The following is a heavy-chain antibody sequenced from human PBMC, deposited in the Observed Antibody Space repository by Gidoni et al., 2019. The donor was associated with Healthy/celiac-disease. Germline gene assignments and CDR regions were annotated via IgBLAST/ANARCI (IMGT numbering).Heavy chain of an antibody. D-gene: IGHD2-2*01. CDR2: ISYDGSNK. J-gene: IGHJ5*02. Sequence: QVQLVESGGGVVQPGRSLRLSCAAPGFTSCSYASHWVRQAPGKGLEWVAVISYDGSNKYYGDSVKGRFTISRDNSKNTLYLQMNSLRAEDTAVYYCARDASRGYCSSTSCLNGGFDPWGQGTLVTVSS. CDR3: ARDASRGYCSSTSCLNGGFDP. CDR1: GFTSCSYA. V-gene: IGHV3-30-3*01.